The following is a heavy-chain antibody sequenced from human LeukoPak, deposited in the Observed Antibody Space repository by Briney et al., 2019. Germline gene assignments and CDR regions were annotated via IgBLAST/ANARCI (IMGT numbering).Heavy chain of an antibody. CDR1: GFTFSSYA. Sequence: PGGSLRLSCAASGFTFSSYAMSWVRQAPGKGLEWVSAISGSGGSTHYADSVKGRFTISRDNSKNTLYLQMNSLRAEDTAVYYCAKGGRYSSSWLYFDYWGQGTLVTVSS. J-gene: IGHJ4*02. D-gene: IGHD6-13*01. CDR2: ISGSGGST. V-gene: IGHV3-23*01. CDR3: AKGGRYSSSWLYFDY.